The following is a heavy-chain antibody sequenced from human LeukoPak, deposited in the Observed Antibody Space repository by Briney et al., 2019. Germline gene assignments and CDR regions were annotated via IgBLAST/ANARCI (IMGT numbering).Heavy chain of an antibody. J-gene: IGHJ4*02. D-gene: IGHD3-9*01. Sequence: PGGSLRLSCAASGFTFSSYAMSWVPHAPGKGLEWVSSISGSGCSTFHAHSVKGRFTISRDNSKNTLYLQMNSLRAEDTAVYYCAKDRLRYFDWLFLLWGQGTLVTVSS. CDR1: GFTFSSYA. V-gene: IGHV3-23*01. CDR2: ISGSGCST. CDR3: AKDRLRYFDWLFLL.